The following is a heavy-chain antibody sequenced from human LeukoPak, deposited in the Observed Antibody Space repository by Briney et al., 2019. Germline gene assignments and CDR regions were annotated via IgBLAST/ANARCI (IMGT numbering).Heavy chain of an antibody. CDR1: GFTFSSYS. V-gene: IGHV3-48*02. J-gene: IGHJ4*02. CDR3: ARDLFGYRGY. CDR2: ISSSSSTI. D-gene: IGHD2-21*01. Sequence: PGGSLRLSCAASGFTFSSYSMNWVRQAPGKGLEWVSYISSSSSTIYYADSVKGRFTISRDNAKNSLYLQMNSLREEDTAVYYCARDLFGYRGYWGQGTLVTVSS.